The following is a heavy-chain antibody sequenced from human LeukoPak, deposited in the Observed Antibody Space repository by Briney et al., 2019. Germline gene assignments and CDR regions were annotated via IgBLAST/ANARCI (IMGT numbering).Heavy chain of an antibody. J-gene: IGHJ4*02. Sequence: SETLSLTCTVSGGSVSSGSYYWSWIRQPPGKGLAWIGFISYSGTTNYNPSLKSRVTISVDKSKNQFSLKLSSVTAADTAVYYCARVSVATKTWDYWGQGTLVTVSS. CDR2: ISYSGTT. CDR1: GGSVSSGSYY. D-gene: IGHD6-19*01. V-gene: IGHV4-61*01. CDR3: ARVSVATKTWDY.